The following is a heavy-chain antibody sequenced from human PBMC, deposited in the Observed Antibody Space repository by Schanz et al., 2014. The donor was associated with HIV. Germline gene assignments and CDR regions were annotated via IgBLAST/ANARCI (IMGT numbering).Heavy chain of an antibody. CDR3: AQMGAFAAFDI. CDR1: GFSFSDYH. CDR2: LSGSGSNI. Sequence: QVQLVESGGDLVKPGGSLRLSCTASGFSFSDYHMSWIRQAPGKGLEWVSSLSGSGSNIYYADSVKGRFTISRDNSRNTLLLQMDSLRVDDTAVYYCAQMGAFAAFDIWGHWTVVTVSS. J-gene: IGHJ3*02. V-gene: IGHV3-11*01. D-gene: IGHD3-16*01.